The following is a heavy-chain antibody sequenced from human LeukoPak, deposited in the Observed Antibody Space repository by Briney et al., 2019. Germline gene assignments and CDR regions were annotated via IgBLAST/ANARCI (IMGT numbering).Heavy chain of an antibody. Sequence: GESLKISFKGSGYSFTSYWISWVRQMPGKGLEWMGRIDPSDSYTNYSPSFQGHVTISADKSISTAYLQWSSLKASDTAMYYCARHTGARYSSGWPPFDYWGQGTLVTVSS. CDR3: ARHTGARYSSGWPPFDY. CDR2: IDPSDSYT. V-gene: IGHV5-10-1*01. D-gene: IGHD6-19*01. CDR1: GYSFTSYW. J-gene: IGHJ4*02.